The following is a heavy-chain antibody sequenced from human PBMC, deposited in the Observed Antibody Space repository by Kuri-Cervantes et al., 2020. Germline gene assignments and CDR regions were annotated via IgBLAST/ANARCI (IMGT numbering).Heavy chain of an antibody. J-gene: IGHJ4*02. V-gene: IGHV3-13*01. CDR2: IGTAGDT. CDR1: GFTFSSYD. D-gene: IGHD2-2*01. CDR3: ARDRIRYCSSTSCSSFDY. Sequence: GESLKISCAASGFTFSSYDMHWVRQATGKGLEWVSAIGTAGDTYYPGSVKGRFTISRDNAKNSLYLQMNSLRAEDTALYYCARDRIRYCSSTSCSSFDYWGQGTLVTVSS.